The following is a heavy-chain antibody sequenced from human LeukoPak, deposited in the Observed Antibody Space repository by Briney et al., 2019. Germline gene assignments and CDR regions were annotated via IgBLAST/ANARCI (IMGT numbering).Heavy chain of an antibody. CDR2: ISPGRSTI. J-gene: IGHJ6*02. CDR3: ARDRCSATSCYDHNYYGMDV. V-gene: IGHV3-48*02. CDR1: EFTFSSYS. D-gene: IGHD2-2*01. Sequence: GGSLRLPCAASEFTFSSYSMNWVRQAPGKGLDWVSYISPGRSTIYYADSVKGRFTISRDNAMNSLYLRMNILRDEDTAVYYCARDRCSATSCYDHNYYGMDVWGQGTTVTVSS.